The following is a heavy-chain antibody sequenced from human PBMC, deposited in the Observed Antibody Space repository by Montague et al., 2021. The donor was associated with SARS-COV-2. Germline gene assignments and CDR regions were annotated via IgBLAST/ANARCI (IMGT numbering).Heavy chain of an antibody. D-gene: IGHD2-15*01. CDR1: GDSIRNSDYS. CDR3: ATRTRYPQNDFGF. Sequence: ETLSLTCTVSGDSIRNSDYSWGWVRQPLGKGLEWIGNIYNGGTTFYNPSLKSRVTIFVDTSKNQFSLKLSSVTAADTAVYYCATRTRYPQNDFGFWGQGTLVTVSS. V-gene: IGHV4-39*01. J-gene: IGHJ4*02. CDR2: IYNGGTT.